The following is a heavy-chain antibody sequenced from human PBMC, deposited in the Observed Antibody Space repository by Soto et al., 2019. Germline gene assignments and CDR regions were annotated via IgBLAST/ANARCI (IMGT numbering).Heavy chain of an antibody. J-gene: IGHJ4*02. D-gene: IGHD2-21*02. CDR2: ISGSGGST. CDR3: ATSCGGDCYSGISVFGY. V-gene: IGHV3-23*01. CDR1: GFTFSSYA. Sequence: GGSLRLSCAASGFTFSSYAMSWVRQAPGKGLEWVSAISGSGGSTYYADSVKGRFTISRDNSKNTLYLQMNSLRAEDTAVYYCATSCGGDCYSGISVFGYWGQGTLVTVSS.